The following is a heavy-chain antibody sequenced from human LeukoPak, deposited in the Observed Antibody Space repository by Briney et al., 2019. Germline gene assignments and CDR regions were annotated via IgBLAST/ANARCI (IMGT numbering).Heavy chain of an antibody. J-gene: IGHJ4*02. CDR2: IIPIFGTA. CDR1: GGTFSSYA. D-gene: IGHD5-24*01. Sequence: SVKVSCKASGGTFSSYAISRVRQAPGQGLEWMGGIIPIFGTANYAQMFQGRVTITTDGSTSTAYMELSSLRSEDTAVYYCARGDGYNYNFDYWGQGTLVTVSS. CDR3: ARGDGYNYNFDY. V-gene: IGHV1-69*05.